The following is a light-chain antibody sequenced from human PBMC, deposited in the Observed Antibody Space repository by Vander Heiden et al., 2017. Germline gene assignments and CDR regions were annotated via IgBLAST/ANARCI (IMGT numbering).Light chain of an antibody. J-gene: IGKJ2*01. CDR3: EQSDSGPYT. Sequence: DIQMTQSPSSLSASVGDRVTITCRASQNIRNYLNWYQQIPGKAPKLLIYATSSLQSGVPSRFSGSGSGTDFTLTISSLQAEDVALYYCEQSDSGPYTFGRGTKLEIK. CDR2: ATS. V-gene: IGKV1-39*01. CDR1: QNIRNY.